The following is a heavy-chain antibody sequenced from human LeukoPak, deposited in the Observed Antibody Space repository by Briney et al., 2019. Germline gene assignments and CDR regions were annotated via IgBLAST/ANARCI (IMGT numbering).Heavy chain of an antibody. J-gene: IGHJ4*02. D-gene: IGHD1-26*01. CDR1: GESFSGYY. Sequence: PSETLSLTCAVYGESFSGYYWSWIRQPPGKGLEWIGEINYIGSTNYNPSLKSRVTISVDTSKNQFSLKLSSVTAADTAVYYCARRRRRGSEKHLDYWGQGALVTVSS. CDR2: INYIGST. CDR3: ARRRRRGSEKHLDY. V-gene: IGHV4-34*01.